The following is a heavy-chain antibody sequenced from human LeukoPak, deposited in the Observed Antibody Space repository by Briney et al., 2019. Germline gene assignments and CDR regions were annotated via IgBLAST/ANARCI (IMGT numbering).Heavy chain of an antibody. CDR3: SRHGDIYGPYYLDY. D-gene: IGHD5-18*01. J-gene: IGHJ4*02. CDR1: GGSIRSSSYYSSSYY. V-gene: IGHV4-39*01. Sequence: SETLSLTCTVSGGSIRSSSYYSSSYYWGWIREPPGKGLEWIAAIYYNGSTYYNPSLKSRVIISVDTSKNQFSLKLSSVTAADTAVYYCSRHGDIYGPYYLDYWGQGTLVTVSS. CDR2: IYYNGST.